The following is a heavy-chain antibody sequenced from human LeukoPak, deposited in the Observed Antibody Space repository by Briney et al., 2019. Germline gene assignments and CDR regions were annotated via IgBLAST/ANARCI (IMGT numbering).Heavy chain of an antibody. CDR2: IWFDGSNE. Sequence: GGSLRLSCAASGFTFSDYGMHWVRQAPGKGLEWVAIIWFDGSNEYYRDSVKGRFTISRDNSKNTLYLQMNGLTAEDTAVYYCAKDRVGATGYWGQGTLVTVSS. D-gene: IGHD1-26*01. CDR1: GFTFSDYG. CDR3: AKDRVGATGY. J-gene: IGHJ4*02. V-gene: IGHV3-33*06.